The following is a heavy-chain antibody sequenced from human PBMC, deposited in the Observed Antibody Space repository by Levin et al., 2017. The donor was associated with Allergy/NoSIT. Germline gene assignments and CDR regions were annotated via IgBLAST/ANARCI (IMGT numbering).Heavy chain of an antibody. V-gene: IGHV1-2*06. CDR1: GYTFTGYY. CDR2: INPNSGGT. Sequence: GESLKISCKASGYTFTGYYMHWVRQAPGQGLEWMGRINPNSGGTNYAQKFQGRVTMTRDTSISTAYMELSRLRSDDTAVYYCATDKHDYGDYPFDYWGQGTLVTVSS. D-gene: IGHD4-17*01. CDR3: ATDKHDYGDYPFDY. J-gene: IGHJ4*02.